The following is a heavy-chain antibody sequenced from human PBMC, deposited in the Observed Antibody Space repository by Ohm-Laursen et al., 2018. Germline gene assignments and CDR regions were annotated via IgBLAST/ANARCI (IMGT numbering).Heavy chain of an antibody. CDR2: IHPSGST. V-gene: IGHV4-4*07. CDR1: GGSISSYY. Sequence: GTLSLTCAVSGGSISSYYWSWIRQPPGKGLEWIGRIHPSGSTNYNPSLKGRLTMSIDTSRNQFSLNLNSVTAADTAVYYCARENGPAQYWGQGTLVTVSS. D-gene: IGHD3-10*01. CDR3: ARENGPAQY. J-gene: IGHJ4*02.